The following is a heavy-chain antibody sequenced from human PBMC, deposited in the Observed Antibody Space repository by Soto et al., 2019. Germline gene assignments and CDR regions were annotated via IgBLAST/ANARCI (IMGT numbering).Heavy chain of an antibody. CDR3: ARGFSAGKGSTPDF. CDR2: ITSSSTTI. D-gene: IGHD6-13*01. CDR1: GFTFSTYS. V-gene: IGHV3-48*01. J-gene: IGHJ4*02. Sequence: GGSLRLSCAASGFTFSTYSMNWVRQAPGKGLEWVSYITSSSTTIYYADSVKGRFTVSRDNAQNSLFLQMNSLRAEDTAVYYCARGFSAGKGSTPDFWGQGSLVTVSS.